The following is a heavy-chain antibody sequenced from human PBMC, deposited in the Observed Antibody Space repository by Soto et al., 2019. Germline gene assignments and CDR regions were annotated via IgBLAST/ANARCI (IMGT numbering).Heavy chain of an antibody. CDR3: ARELSYSWNRPAGLDV. CDR1: GFTFSNYA. Sequence: QVQLVETGGGVVQPGRSLRLSCAASGFTFSNYAFHWVRQAPGKGLEWLAVISSDGSDKFYADSGKGRFTISRDNSENSLFLEMNSLRAYDTAVFFCARELSYSWNRPAGLDVWGQGTTVIVFS. D-gene: IGHD1-26*01. CDR2: ISSDGSDK. V-gene: IGHV3-30-3*01. J-gene: IGHJ6*02.